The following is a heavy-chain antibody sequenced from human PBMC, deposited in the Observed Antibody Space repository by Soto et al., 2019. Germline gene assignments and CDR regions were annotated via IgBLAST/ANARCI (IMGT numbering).Heavy chain of an antibody. CDR3: ARLHGYCISSSCHGHYAMDV. Sequence: SETLSLTCTVSGGSIRSSTYYWGWMRQPPGKGLEWIASFFIGGNTYYNPSLKSRVTISVDTSKNQFSLKVTSVTAADTAVYYCARLHGYCISSSCHGHYAMDVWGQGTTVTVSS. V-gene: IGHV4-39*01. CDR1: GGSIRSSTYY. CDR2: FFIGGNT. D-gene: IGHD2-2*01. J-gene: IGHJ6*02.